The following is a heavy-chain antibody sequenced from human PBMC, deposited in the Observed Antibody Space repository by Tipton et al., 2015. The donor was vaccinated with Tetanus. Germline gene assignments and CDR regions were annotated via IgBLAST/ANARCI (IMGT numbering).Heavy chain of an antibody. Sequence: TLSLTCNVSGALLTTGGYSWGWIRQPPGQGLEWLGYIYQTDSTYYNPSVRSRLTLSLRRSKNQVSLKLSSVTAADTAVYYCARHLTYTYTSRYFDYWGLGTLVTISS. CDR1: GALLTTGGYS. CDR3: ARHLTYTYTSRYFDY. V-gene: IGHV4-30-2*01. CDR2: IYQTDST. D-gene: IGHD5-18*01. J-gene: IGHJ4*02.